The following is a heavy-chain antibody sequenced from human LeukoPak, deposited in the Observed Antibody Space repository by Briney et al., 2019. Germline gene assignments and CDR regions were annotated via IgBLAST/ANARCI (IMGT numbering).Heavy chain of an antibody. CDR1: GGSISSGGYF. V-gene: IGHV4-31*03. J-gene: IGHJ5*02. Sequence: SETLSLTCTVSGGSISSGGYFWSWIRQNPGKGLEWIGYIYHGGSTYYNPSLKSRVTISVDTSKNQFSLTLSSVTAADTAMYYCARVRYYGSGEEIDPWGQGTLVTVSS. D-gene: IGHD3-10*01. CDR3: ARVRYYGSGEEIDP. CDR2: IYHGGST.